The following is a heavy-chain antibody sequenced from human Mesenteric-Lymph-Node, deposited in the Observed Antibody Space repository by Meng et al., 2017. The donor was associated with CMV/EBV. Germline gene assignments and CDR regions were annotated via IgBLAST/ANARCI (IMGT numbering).Heavy chain of an antibody. V-gene: IGHV3-48*03. CDR1: GFPFSHFD. CDR3: VRFGGYDWGYYFDY. D-gene: IGHD5-12*01. J-gene: IGHJ4*02. CDR2: ISISGSTI. Sequence: GESLKISCAASGFPFSHFDMHWVRQAPGKGLDWVSYISISGSTIYYADSVKGRFTISRDNARNSLYLQMNSLRAEDTAVYYCVRFGGYDWGYYFDYWGQGALVTVSS.